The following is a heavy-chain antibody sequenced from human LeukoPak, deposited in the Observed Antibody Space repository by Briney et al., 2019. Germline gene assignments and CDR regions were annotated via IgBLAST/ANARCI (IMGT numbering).Heavy chain of an antibody. Sequence: GGSLRLSCAASGLTFSGNWINWVRKAPGKGLLGASHISTDARTITYADFVKGRFTISRDNAKNTLYLQMNSLRAEDTALYYCVRGQATAWGLDYWGQGTLVTVSS. D-gene: IGHD6-13*01. CDR3: VRGQATAWGLDY. CDR2: ISTDARTI. V-gene: IGHV3-74*01. CDR1: GLTFSGNW. J-gene: IGHJ4*02.